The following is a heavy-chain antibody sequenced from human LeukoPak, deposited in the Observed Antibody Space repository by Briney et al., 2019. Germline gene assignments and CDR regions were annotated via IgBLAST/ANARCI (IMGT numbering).Heavy chain of an antibody. CDR1: GFTFDDYA. CDR2: ISWNSGSI. J-gene: IGHJ4*02. D-gene: IGHD3-22*01. CDR3: AKDIRGYYYDSSGYFSY. V-gene: IGHV3-9*01. Sequence: GRSLRLSCAASGFTFDDYAMHWVRQAPGKGLEWVSGISWNSGSIGYADSVKGRFTISRDTAKNSLYLQMNSPRAEDTALYYCAKDIRGYYYDSSGYFSYWGQGTLVTVSS.